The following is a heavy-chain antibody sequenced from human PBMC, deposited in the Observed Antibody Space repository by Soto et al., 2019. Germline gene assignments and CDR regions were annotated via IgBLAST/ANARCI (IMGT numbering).Heavy chain of an antibody. CDR2: ISSGSDFI. CDR3: ARDRSADRFVQYFQH. Sequence: GGSLRLSCAASGFIFTSYSMVWVRLAPGKGLEWVSSISSGSDFIHYADSVKGRFTISRDNAQNSLYLQMNSLTSEDTAVYYCARDRSADRFVQYFQHWGPGTLATVSS. V-gene: IGHV3-21*01. J-gene: IGHJ1*01. D-gene: IGHD6-19*01. CDR1: GFIFTSYS.